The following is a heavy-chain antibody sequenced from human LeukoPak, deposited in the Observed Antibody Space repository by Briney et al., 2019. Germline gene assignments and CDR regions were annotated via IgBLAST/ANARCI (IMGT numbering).Heavy chain of an antibody. CDR1: GGTFSSYA. CDR2: IITIFGTA. J-gene: IGHJ3*02. Sequence: ASVKVSCKASGGTFSSYAISWVRQAPGQGLEWMGGIITIFGTANYAQKFQGRVTITADESTSTAYMELSSLRSEDTAVYYCARDSSGQDAFDIWGQGTMVTVSS. D-gene: IGHD3-22*01. CDR3: ARDSSGQDAFDI. V-gene: IGHV1-69*13.